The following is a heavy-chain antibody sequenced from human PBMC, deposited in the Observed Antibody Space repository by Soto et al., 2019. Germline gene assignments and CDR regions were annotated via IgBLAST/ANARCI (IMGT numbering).Heavy chain of an antibody. V-gene: IGHV4-31*03. CDR3: SRSMGILPHGTNSNSFDS. Sequence: QVQLQESGPGLVKPSQTLSLTCTVSGDSISNGDNYWTWIRQLPGKGLEWIGYIYYTGSTNYNPSLKTRSSLSVATSTNQSFLNLTSVTAADAAVYFWSRSMGILPHGTNSNSFDSSGPGTL. D-gene: IGHD3-3*01. CDR1: GDSISNGDNY. CDR2: IYYTGST. J-gene: IGHJ4*02.